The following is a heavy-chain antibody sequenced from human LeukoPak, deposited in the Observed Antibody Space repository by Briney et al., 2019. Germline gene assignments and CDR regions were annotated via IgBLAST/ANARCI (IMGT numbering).Heavy chain of an antibody. V-gene: IGHV4-38-2*02. J-gene: IGHJ4*02. Sequence: SETLSLTCTVSGYSISSGYYWGWIRQPPGKGLEWIGSIYHSGSTYYNPSLKSRVTISVDTSKDQFSLKLSSVTAADTAVYYCARRKLGCCCGGSCPRLYYFDYWGQGTLVTVSS. CDR1: GYSISSGYY. D-gene: IGHD2-15*01. CDR2: IYHSGST. CDR3: ARRKLGCCCGGSCPRLYYFDY.